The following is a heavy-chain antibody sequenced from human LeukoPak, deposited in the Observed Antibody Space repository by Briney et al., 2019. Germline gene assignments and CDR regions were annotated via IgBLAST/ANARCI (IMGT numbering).Heavy chain of an antibody. Sequence: PGGSLRVSCAASGFTFSRFEINWVGQAPGKGLEWVSYISGSGSTINYADSVKGRFTISRDNAKNSLYLQMNSLRAEDTAVYYCASVRSRAFDIWGQGTMVTVSS. V-gene: IGHV3-48*03. CDR3: ASVRSRAFDI. CDR2: ISGSGSTI. J-gene: IGHJ3*02. CDR1: GFTFSRFE.